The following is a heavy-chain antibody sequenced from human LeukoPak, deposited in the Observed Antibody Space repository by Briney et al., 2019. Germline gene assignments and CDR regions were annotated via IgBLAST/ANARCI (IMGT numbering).Heavy chain of an antibody. V-gene: IGHV1-2*02. Sequence: ASVKVSCKASGYTFTGYYMHWVRQAPGQGLEWMGWINPNSGGTNYAQKFQGRVTMTRDTSISTAYMELSRLRSDDTAVYYCAREKTPARYSTSCYGFDYWGQGSLVAVSS. J-gene: IGHJ4*02. CDR1: GYTFTGYY. D-gene: IGHD2-2*01. CDR2: INPNSGGT. CDR3: AREKTPARYSTSCYGFDY.